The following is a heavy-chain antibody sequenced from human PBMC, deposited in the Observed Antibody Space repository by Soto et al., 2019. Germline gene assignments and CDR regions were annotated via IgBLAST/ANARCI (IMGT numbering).Heavy chain of an antibody. D-gene: IGHD2-21*01. J-gene: IGHJ5*02. CDR2: IYVTGAV. Sequence: PSDTLSLTCIFSWAARNSGNYYWSWIRQFPGKGLEWIGHIYVTGAVDYNPSLRDRITISQDTSERQFSLNLRLVTAADTAVYYCARLRIATNNYKWFDPWGQGTLVTVSS. CDR3: ARLRIATNNYKWFDP. CDR1: WAARNSGNYY. V-gene: IGHV4-31*02.